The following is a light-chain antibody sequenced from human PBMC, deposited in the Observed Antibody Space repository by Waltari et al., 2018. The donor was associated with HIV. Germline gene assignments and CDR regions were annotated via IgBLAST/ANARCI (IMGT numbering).Light chain of an antibody. CDR3: QQTYRTPQT. Sequence: DIQMTQSPSSLSASVGDRVTLTCRASQTMNNYLNWYKQTPEKAPKLLIFAASNMQSGVPSRFSGLGYGTYFTLTVSSVEPEDFATYYCQQTYRTPQTFGQGTRVEI. V-gene: IGKV1-39*01. CDR1: QTMNNY. J-gene: IGKJ5*01. CDR2: AAS.